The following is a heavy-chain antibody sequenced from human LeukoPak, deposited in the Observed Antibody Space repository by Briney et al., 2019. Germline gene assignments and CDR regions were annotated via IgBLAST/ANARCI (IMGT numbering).Heavy chain of an antibody. Sequence: GGSLRLSCAASGFTFSNYWMSWVRQAPGKGLEGVASIKFDESESHHVDSVKGRFTISRDNSKNSLYLQMNSLRAEDTAVYFCTRVTTNGYFEYWGQGTLVTVSS. CDR3: TRVTTNGYFEY. CDR2: IKFDESES. J-gene: IGHJ4*02. V-gene: IGHV3-7*04. CDR1: GFTFSNYW. D-gene: IGHD1-1*01.